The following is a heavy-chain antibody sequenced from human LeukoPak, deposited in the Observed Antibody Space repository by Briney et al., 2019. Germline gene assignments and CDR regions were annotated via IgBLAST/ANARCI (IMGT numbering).Heavy chain of an antibody. D-gene: IGHD2-2*01. J-gene: IGHJ5*02. CDR3: ARDGGSCSSTSCYFFWFDP. Sequence: GASVKVSCKASGGTFSSYAISWVRQAPGQGLEWMGGIIPIFGTANYAQKFQGRVTITADESTSTAYMELSSLRSEDTAVYYCARDGGSCSSTSCYFFWFDPWGQGTLVTVSS. CDR2: IIPIFGTA. CDR1: GGTFSSYA. V-gene: IGHV1-69*13.